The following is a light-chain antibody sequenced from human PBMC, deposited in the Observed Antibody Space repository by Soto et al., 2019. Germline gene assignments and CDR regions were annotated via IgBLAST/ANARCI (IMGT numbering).Light chain of an antibody. J-gene: IGKJ5*01. CDR1: QSVSSTY. Sequence: EIVLSHSPCTLSLSPVERASLSFMSSQSVSSTYLAWYQHKPGQAPRLLIYGPSSRAAGIPDRFSGSGSGTDFTLTISRLEPEDFAVYYCHQYGSSPRTFGQGTRLEIK. CDR3: HQYGSSPRT. CDR2: GPS. V-gene: IGKV3-20*01.